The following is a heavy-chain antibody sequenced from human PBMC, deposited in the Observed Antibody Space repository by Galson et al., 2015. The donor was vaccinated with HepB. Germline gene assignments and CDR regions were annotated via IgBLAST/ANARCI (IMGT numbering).Heavy chain of an antibody. CDR1: GYSFTSYW. J-gene: IGHJ2*01. Sequence: QSGAEVKKPGESLKISCKGSGYSFTSYWIGWVRQMPGKGLEWMGIIYPGDSDTRYSPSFQGQVTISADKSISTAYLQWSSLKASDTAMYYCARRGQDSSGYYPRYWYFDLWGRGTLVTVSS. D-gene: IGHD3-22*01. V-gene: IGHV5-51*01. CDR2: IYPGDSDT. CDR3: ARRGQDSSGYYPRYWYFDL.